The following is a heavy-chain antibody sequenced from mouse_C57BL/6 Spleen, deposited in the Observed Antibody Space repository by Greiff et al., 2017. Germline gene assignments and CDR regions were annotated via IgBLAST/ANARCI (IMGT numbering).Heavy chain of an antibody. D-gene: IGHD2-5*01. CDR2: INPNYGST. CDR1: GYSFTDYN. J-gene: IGHJ4*01. Sequence: VQLKQSGPELVKPGASVKISCKASGYSFTDYNMNWVKQSNGKSLEWIGVINPNYGSTSYNQKFKGKATLTVAQSSSTAYMQLNSLTSEDSAGYYCARYYSNPHYYAMEYWGQGTSVTVSS. CDR3: ARYYSNPHYYAMEY. V-gene: IGHV1-39*01.